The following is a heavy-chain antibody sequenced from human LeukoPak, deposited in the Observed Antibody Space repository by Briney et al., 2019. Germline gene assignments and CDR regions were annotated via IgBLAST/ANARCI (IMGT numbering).Heavy chain of an antibody. CDR3: ARDSRGSSWYGGRDY. CDR1: GFTFSSYS. CDR2: ISSSSSTI. V-gene: IGHV3-48*04. Sequence: PGGSLRLSCAASGFTFSSYSMNWVRQAPGKGLEWVSYISSSSSTIYYADSVKGRFTISRDNAKNSLYLQMNSLRAEDTAVYYCARDSRGSSWYGGRDYWGQGTLVTVSS. D-gene: IGHD6-13*01. J-gene: IGHJ4*02.